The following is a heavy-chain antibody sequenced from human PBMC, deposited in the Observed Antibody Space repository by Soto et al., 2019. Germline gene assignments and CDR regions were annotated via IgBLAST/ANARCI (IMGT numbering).Heavy chain of an antibody. CDR3: AKDLFVEAVAGNFDY. CDR1: GFTXXXYA. V-gene: IGHV3-23*01. J-gene: IGHJ4*02. Sequence: EVQLLESGGGLVQPGGSLRLSCAASGFTXXXYAMSWVRQAPGKGLEWVSAISGSGGSTYYADSVKGRFTISRDNSKNTLYLQMNSLSAEDTAVYYCAKDLFVEAVAGNFDYWGQGTLVTVSS. CDR2: ISGSGGST. D-gene: IGHD6-19*01.